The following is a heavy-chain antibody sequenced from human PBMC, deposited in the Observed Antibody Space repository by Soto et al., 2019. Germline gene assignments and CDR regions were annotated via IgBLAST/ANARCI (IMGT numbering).Heavy chain of an antibody. CDR1: GFTFSSYS. CDR3: ARESGYSYDPFDY. J-gene: IGHJ4*02. CDR2: ISSSSSYI. V-gene: IGHV3-21*01. D-gene: IGHD5-18*01. Sequence: EVQLVESGGGLVKPGGSLRLSCAASGFTFSSYSMNWVRQAPGKGLEWVSSISSSSSYIYYADSVKGRFTISRDNAKNSLYLPINSLRAEDTAVYYCARESGYSYDPFDYWGQGTLVTVSS.